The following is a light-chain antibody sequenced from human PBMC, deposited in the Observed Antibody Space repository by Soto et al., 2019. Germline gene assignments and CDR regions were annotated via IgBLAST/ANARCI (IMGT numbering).Light chain of an antibody. Sequence: DIYRPQTPFNQCMSRGEPVXXTCRASQSVSGWLAWYQQKPGEAPKLLIYDASSLPRGVPSRFSGSGSGTKFTLTIASLQPDDFASYYCQQYENFSGTFGPGTTVDI. CDR3: QQYENFSGT. V-gene: IGKV1-5*01. CDR1: QSVSGW. CDR2: DAS. J-gene: IGKJ1*01.